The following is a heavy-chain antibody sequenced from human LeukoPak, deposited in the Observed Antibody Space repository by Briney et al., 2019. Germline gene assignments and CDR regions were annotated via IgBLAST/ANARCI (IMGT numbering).Heavy chain of an antibody. CDR2: ISGSGGST. CDR1: GFTFSSYA. Sequence: GGSLSLSCAASGFTFSSYAMSWVRQAPGKGLEGVSAISGSGGSTYYADSVKGRFTISRDNSKNTLYLKMNSLRAEDTAVYYSLCVMGFPWGQGTLVTVSS. V-gene: IGHV3-23*01. J-gene: IGHJ5*02. CDR3: LCVMGFP. D-gene: IGHD2-21*01.